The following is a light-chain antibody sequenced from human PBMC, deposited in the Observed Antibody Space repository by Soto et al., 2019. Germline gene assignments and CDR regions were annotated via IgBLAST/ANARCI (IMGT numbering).Light chain of an antibody. CDR1: SSDVGGSNY. Sequence: QSALTQPRSVSGSPGQSVTISCTGTSSDVGGSNYVSWYQQHPGKVPKVMIYDVSRRPSGVPDRFSGSKSGNTASLTISGLQAEDEADYYCCSYGGSYTLVFGGGTKLTVL. CDR2: DVS. V-gene: IGLV2-11*01. CDR3: CSYGGSYTLV. J-gene: IGLJ3*02.